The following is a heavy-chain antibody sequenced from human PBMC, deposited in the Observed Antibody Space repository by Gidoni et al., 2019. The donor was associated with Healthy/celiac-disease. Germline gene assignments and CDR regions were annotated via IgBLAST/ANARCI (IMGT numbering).Heavy chain of an antibody. Sequence: EVQLVESGGVVVQPGGSLRLSCAASGFTFDDYTMHWVRQAPGKGLEWVSLISWDGGSTYYADSVKGRFTISRDNSKNSLYLQMNSLRTEDTALYYCANSDSSGYYGFDYWGQGTLVTVSS. V-gene: IGHV3-43*01. CDR1: GFTFDDYT. J-gene: IGHJ4*02. D-gene: IGHD3-22*01. CDR3: ANSDSSGYYGFDY. CDR2: ISWDGGST.